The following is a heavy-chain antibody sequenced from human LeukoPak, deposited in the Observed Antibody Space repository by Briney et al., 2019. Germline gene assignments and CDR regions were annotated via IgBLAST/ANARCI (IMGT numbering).Heavy chain of an antibody. D-gene: IGHD3-22*01. CDR1: GFTFSSYA. CDR3: AKDIGYDSSGYYFDY. Sequence: GGSLRLSCAASGFTFSSYAMSWVRQAPGKGLEWVSAISGSGGSTYYADSVKGRFTISRDNAKNSLYLQMNSLRAEDTALYYCAKDIGYDSSGYYFDYWGQGTLVTVSS. V-gene: IGHV3-23*01. J-gene: IGHJ4*02. CDR2: ISGSGGST.